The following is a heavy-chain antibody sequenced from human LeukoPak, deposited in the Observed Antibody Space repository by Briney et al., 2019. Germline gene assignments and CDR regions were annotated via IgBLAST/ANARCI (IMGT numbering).Heavy chain of an antibody. D-gene: IGHD3-3*01. V-gene: IGHV3-53*01. Sequence: PGGSLRLSCAASGFTVSSNYMRWVRQAPGKGLEWVSVIYSGGSTYYADSVKGRFTISRDNSKNTLYLQMNSLRAEDTAVSYCSRGFDFWSGYGYYFDYWGQGTLVTVSS. CDR2: IYSGGST. CDR3: SRGFDFWSGYGYYFDY. J-gene: IGHJ4*02. CDR1: GFTVSSNY.